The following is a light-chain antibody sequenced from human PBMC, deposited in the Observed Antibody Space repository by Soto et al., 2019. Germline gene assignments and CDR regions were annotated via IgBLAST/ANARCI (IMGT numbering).Light chain of an antibody. J-gene: IGKJ5*01. Sequence: DIQMTQSPSSLSASVGDRVTITCQASQDITNYLNWYQQKPGRAPRLLLYDASSLETGVPSRFSGSGSGTDFTLTISSLQPEDVATYYCQHYDHLQITFGQGTRLEIK. CDR1: QDITNY. V-gene: IGKV1-33*01. CDR3: QHYDHLQIT. CDR2: DAS.